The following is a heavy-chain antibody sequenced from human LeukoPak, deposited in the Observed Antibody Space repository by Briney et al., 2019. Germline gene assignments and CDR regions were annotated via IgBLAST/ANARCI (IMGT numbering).Heavy chain of an antibody. V-gene: IGHV1-2*04. CDR3: ARATARGFLEWLLVY. J-gene: IGHJ4*02. Sequence: ASVNVSCKASGYTFTGYYMHWVRQAPGQGLEWMGWINPNSGGTNYAQKFQGWVTMTRDTSISTAYMELSRLRSDDTAVYYCARATARGFLEWLLVYWGQGTLVTVSS. D-gene: IGHD3-3*01. CDR1: GYTFTGYY. CDR2: INPNSGGT.